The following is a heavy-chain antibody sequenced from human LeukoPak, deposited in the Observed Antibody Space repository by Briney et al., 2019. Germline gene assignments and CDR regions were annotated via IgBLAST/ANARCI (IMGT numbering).Heavy chain of an antibody. D-gene: IGHD5-18*01. CDR1: GFTFSSYG. V-gene: IGHV3-23*01. Sequence: PGGSLRLSCAASGFTFSSYGMSWLRQAPGKGLEWVSAISGSGGSTYYADSVKGRFTISRDNSKNTLYLQMNSLRAEDTAVYYCAKEGKYSYGHDAFDIWGQGTMVTVSS. CDR2: ISGSGGST. CDR3: AKEGKYSYGHDAFDI. J-gene: IGHJ3*02.